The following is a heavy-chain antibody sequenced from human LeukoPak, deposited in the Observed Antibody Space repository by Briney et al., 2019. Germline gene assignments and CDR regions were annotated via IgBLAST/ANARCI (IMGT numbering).Heavy chain of an antibody. CDR1: GFTFDDYA. CDR3: AKVTYYDFWSGYPQVSYFDY. Sequence: PGGSLRLSCAASGFTFDDYAMHWVRQAPGKGLEWVSGISWNSGSIGYADSVKGRFTISRDNAKNSLYLQMNSLRAEDTALYYCAKVTYYDFWSGYPQVSYFDYWGQGTLVTVSP. V-gene: IGHV3-9*01. CDR2: ISWNSGSI. D-gene: IGHD3-3*01. J-gene: IGHJ4*02.